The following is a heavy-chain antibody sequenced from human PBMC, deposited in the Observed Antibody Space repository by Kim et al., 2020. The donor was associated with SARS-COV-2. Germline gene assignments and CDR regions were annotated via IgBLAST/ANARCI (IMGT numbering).Heavy chain of an antibody. V-gene: IGHV3-33*06. Sequence: YYADSGKGRFTISRDNSKNTLYLQMNSLRAEDTAVYYCAKMVRGVGSFDYWGQGTLVTVSS. CDR3: AKMVRGVGSFDY. J-gene: IGHJ4*02. D-gene: IGHD3-10*01.